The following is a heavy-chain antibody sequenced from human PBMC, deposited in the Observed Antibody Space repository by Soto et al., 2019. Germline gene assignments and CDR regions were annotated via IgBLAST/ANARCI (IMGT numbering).Heavy chain of an antibody. Sequence: QVQLVESGGGVVQPGRSLRLSCAASGFTFSSYAMHWVRQAPGKGLEWVAVISYDGSNKYYADSVKGRFTISRDNSKNTLYLQMNSLRAEDTAVYYCARDTPYWGGDCYYYGMDVWGQGTTVTVSS. J-gene: IGHJ6*02. CDR2: ISYDGSNK. D-gene: IGHD2-21*01. V-gene: IGHV3-30-3*01. CDR1: GFTFSSYA. CDR3: ARDTPYWGGDCYYYGMDV.